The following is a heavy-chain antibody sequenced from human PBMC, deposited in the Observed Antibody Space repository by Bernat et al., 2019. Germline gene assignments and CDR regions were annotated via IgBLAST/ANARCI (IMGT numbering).Heavy chain of an antibody. CDR1: GGSISRSY. CDR3: AWGGPYHAFWSGSAGRYYPYAMDV. D-gene: IGHD3-3*01. J-gene: IGHJ6*02. V-gene: IGHV4-59*01. CDR2: IDDTGST. Sequence: QVQLQESGPGLVQPSETLSLTCTVSGGSISRSYWNWIRQPPGKGLGWSGYIDDTGSTNYNPSLKSPATISLETSQNPFSLKLTSVTAAYPALSYCAWGGPYHAFWSGSAGRYYPYAMDVWGQGPTVTVSS.